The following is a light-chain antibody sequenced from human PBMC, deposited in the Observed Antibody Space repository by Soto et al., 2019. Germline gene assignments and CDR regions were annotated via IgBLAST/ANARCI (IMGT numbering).Light chain of an antibody. V-gene: IGKV1-5*01. CDR2: DAS. Sequence: DIQMTKSPSTLSASVGDRVTITCRASQTISTWMAWYQQKPGKAPKLLVYDASTLQSGVASRFSGSGSGTEFTLIISGLQPDDSATYYCQQYTNTNNPWMFGQGTKVDI. CDR3: QQYTNTNNPWM. J-gene: IGKJ1*01. CDR1: QTISTW.